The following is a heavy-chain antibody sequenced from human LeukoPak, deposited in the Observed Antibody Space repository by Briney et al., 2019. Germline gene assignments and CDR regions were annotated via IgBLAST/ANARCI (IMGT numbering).Heavy chain of an antibody. Sequence: GGSLRLSCAASGFTFSSYSMNWVRQAPGKGLEWVAVIWYDGSNKYYADSVKGRFTISRDNSKNTLYLQMNSLRAEDTAVYYCARDAEPGYSSYYFDYWGQGTLVTVSS. CDR3: ARDAEPGYSSYYFDY. V-gene: IGHV3-33*08. J-gene: IGHJ4*02. CDR1: GFTFSSYS. D-gene: IGHD6-19*01. CDR2: IWYDGSNK.